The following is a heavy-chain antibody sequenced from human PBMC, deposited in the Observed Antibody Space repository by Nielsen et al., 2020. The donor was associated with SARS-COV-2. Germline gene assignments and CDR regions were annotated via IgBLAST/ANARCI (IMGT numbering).Heavy chain of an antibody. J-gene: IGHJ4*02. CDR3: VRDFNYGQGDY. V-gene: IGHV3-74*01. Sequence: GESLKISCAASGFSFSAYAMTWVRQSPGKGLLWISLIDPDGKSIRYADSVQGRFTISRDNAKNMLYLEMDSLRAEDTALYYCVRDFNYGQGDYWGQGTLVTVSS. CDR2: IDPDGKSI. D-gene: IGHD3-10*01. CDR1: GFSFSAYA.